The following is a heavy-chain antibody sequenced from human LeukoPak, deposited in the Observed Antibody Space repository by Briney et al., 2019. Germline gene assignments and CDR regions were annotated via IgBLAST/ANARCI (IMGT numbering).Heavy chain of an antibody. CDR3: ARPTVVTPRHWYFDL. J-gene: IGHJ2*01. CDR2: IYYSGIT. Sequence: PSETLSLTCTVSGGSISNSSYYWGWIRQPPGKGLEWIGSIYYSGITYYNPSLKSRVTISVHTSKNQFSLKLSSVTAADTAVYYCARPTVVTPRHWYFDLWGRGTLVTVSS. CDR1: GGSISNSSYY. D-gene: IGHD4-23*01. V-gene: IGHV4-39*07.